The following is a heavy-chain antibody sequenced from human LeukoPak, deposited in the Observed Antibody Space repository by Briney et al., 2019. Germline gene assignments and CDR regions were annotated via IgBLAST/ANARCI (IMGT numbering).Heavy chain of an antibody. V-gene: IGHV1-46*01. CDR2: IHPSGGST. CDR3: ARMDMDPAMVTNFFER. J-gene: IGHJ4*02. D-gene: IGHD5-18*01. CDR1: GYTFTSYY. Sequence: GASVKISCKASGYTFTSYYLHWVRQAPGQGLQWMGVIHPSGGSTSLAQKFQGRVTMTRDTSTSTVYMELSSLRSEDTAVYYCARMDMDPAMVTNFFERWGQGTLVTVSS.